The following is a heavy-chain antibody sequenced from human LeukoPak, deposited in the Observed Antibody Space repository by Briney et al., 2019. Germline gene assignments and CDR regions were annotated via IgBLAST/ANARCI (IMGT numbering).Heavy chain of an antibody. CDR1: GGSISSSSYY. J-gene: IGHJ4*02. Sequence: ESSETLSLTCTVSGGSISSSSYYWGWIRQPPGKGLEWIGSIYYSGSTYYNPSLKSRVTISVDTSKNQFSLKLSSVTAADTAVYYCARDYGDYPGYWGQGTLVTVSS. D-gene: IGHD4-17*01. CDR2: IYYSGST. V-gene: IGHV4-39*07. CDR3: ARDYGDYPGY.